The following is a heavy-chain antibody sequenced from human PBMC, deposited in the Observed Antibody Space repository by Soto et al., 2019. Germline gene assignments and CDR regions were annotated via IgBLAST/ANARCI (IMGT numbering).Heavy chain of an antibody. CDR2: IYYSGST. V-gene: IGHV4-39*01. D-gene: IGHD3-10*01. CDR3: ARLEGTMVRGVIIVGY. CDR1: GGSISSSSYY. J-gene: IGHJ4*02. Sequence: QLQLQESGPGLVKPSETLSLTCTVSGGSISSSSYYWGWIRQPPGKGLEWIGSIYYSGSTYYNPPLDSRVTIYVDTTKNQCSLTRSSVTAADTDVDYCARLEGTMVRGVIIVGYWGQGTLVTVSS.